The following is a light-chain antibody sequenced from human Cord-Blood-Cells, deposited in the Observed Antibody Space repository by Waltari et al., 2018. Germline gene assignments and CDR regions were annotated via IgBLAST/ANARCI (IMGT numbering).Light chain of an antibody. J-gene: IGKJ1*01. CDR1: QSVSSN. CDR3: QQYNNWPRT. Sequence: EIVMTQSPATLSVSAAQRANVSCRASQSVSSNLAWYQQKPGQSHRLLIDGASTRATGIPARFSGSWSGTEFTLTISSLQSEDFAVYYCQQYNNWPRTFGQGTKVEIK. CDR2: GAS. V-gene: IGKV3-15*01.